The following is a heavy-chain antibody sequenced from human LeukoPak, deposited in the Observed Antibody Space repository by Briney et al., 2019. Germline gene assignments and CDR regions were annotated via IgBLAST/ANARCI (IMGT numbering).Heavy chain of an antibody. Sequence: PGGSLRLSCAASGFPFSDYWMSWVRQAPGKGLEWVAYIKQDGGEKYYVDSVKGRFTISRDNARNSLYLQMDSLGLEDWAVYYCARAGRYGTGCPDYWGQGTQVTVSS. CDR3: ARAGRYGTGCPDY. V-gene: IGHV3-7*03. CDR1: GFPFSDYW. J-gene: IGHJ4*02. CDR2: IKQDGGEK. D-gene: IGHD2-8*02.